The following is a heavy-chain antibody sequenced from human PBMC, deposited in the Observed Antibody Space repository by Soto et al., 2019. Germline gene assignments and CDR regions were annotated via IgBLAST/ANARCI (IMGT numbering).Heavy chain of an antibody. J-gene: IGHJ4*02. CDR3: AGDTQRDYFDS. CDR1: GGSITSDH. D-gene: IGHD6-25*01. V-gene: IGHV4-59*01. Sequence: PSETLSLTYTVSGGSITSDHWSWIRQPPGKGLEWIGYFSYSGSSNYNPSLKSRVTISVDTSKNQFSLKLSSVTAADTAVYYCAGDTQRDYFDSWGQGTLVTVSS. CDR2: FSYSGSS.